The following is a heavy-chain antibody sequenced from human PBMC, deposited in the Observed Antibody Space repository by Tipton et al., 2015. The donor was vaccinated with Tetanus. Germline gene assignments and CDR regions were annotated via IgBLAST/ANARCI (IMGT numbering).Heavy chain of an antibody. D-gene: IGHD3/OR15-3a*01. CDR1: GFTFSTYA. V-gene: IGHV3-30*18. CDR2: ISYDGGNK. J-gene: IGHJ4*02. CDR3: AKDDAGLAQRGGFYFDS. Sequence: SLRLSCAASGFTFSTYAMSWVRQAPGKGLEWVAVISYDGGNKFYADSVQGRFTISRDNSKNTFYLEMHSLRSEDTAVYFCAKDDAGLAQRGGFYFDSWGQGTLVTVSS.